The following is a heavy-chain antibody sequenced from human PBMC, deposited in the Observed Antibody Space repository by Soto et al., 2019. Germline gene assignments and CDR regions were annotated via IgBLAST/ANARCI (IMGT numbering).Heavy chain of an antibody. CDR1: GYTFTSYG. V-gene: IGHV1-3*01. CDR2: INPGNGNT. CDR3: ARGGYFDSGNYLAY. D-gene: IGHD3-22*01. J-gene: IGHJ4*02. Sequence: ASVKVSCKASGYTFTSYGINWVRQAPGRGLEWMGWINPGNGNTKYSQQFQGRVIIDRDTSASTAYMELSSLRSEDTAVYYCARGGYFDSGNYLAYWGLGTLVTVSS.